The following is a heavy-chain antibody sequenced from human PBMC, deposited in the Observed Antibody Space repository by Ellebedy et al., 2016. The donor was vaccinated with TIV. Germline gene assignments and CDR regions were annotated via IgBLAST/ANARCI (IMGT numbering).Heavy chain of an antibody. CDR3: AKDQDIAMIRGLFDH. CDR1: GFTFSSFA. CDR2: ITGSGIST. V-gene: IGHV3-23*01. D-gene: IGHD3-10*01. J-gene: IGHJ4*02. Sequence: GGSLRLSCVASGFTFSSFAMSWVRQAPGKGLEWVSSITGSGISTYYADSVKGRFTIARDRSKNTLYLQMNSLRAEDTAVYFCAKDQDIAMIRGLFDHWGQGTLVTVSS.